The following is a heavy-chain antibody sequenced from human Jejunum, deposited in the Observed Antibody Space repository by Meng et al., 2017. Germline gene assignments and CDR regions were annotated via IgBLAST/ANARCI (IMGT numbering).Heavy chain of an antibody. CDR2: IYYSGTT. Sequence: QLQLQESGPGLVKPSETLSLTCTVSGGSISSSSYYWGWIRQPPGKGLEWIGSIYYSGTTNYNPSLNSRVTISLDTSKNQFSLKLTSMTAADTAVYYCARQSSSPRFDYWGQGTLVTVSS. CDR1: GGSISSSSYY. V-gene: IGHV4-39*01. D-gene: IGHD3-10*01. CDR3: ARQSSSPRFDY. J-gene: IGHJ4*02.